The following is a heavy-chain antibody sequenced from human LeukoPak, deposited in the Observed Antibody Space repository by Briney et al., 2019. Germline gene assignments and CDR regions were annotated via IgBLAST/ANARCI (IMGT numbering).Heavy chain of an antibody. J-gene: IGHJ4*02. Sequence: PGGSLRLSCAAPGSTFKSYAMSWFRQAPGKGLDWVSGISGSGGSTYYADSVQGRFSISRDNSKNTLYLQMNSLRDEDTAVYYCAKSKGASGWPGFDYWGQGTLVTVSS. CDR2: ISGSGGST. V-gene: IGHV3-23*01. CDR1: GSTFKSYA. D-gene: IGHD6-19*01. CDR3: AKSKGASGWPGFDY.